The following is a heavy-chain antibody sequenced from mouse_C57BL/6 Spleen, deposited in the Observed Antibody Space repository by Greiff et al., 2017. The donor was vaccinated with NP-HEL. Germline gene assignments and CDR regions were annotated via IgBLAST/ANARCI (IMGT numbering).Heavy chain of an antibody. CDR3: ARGYGSTGCDY. Sequence: VQLQQSGAELAKPGASVKLSCKASGYTFTSYWMHWVKQRPGQGLEWIGYINPSSGYTKYNQKFKDKATLTADISSSTAYMQLSSLTYEDSAVYYCARGYGSTGCDYWGQGTTLTVSS. J-gene: IGHJ2*01. D-gene: IGHD1-1*01. CDR1: GYTFTSYW. V-gene: IGHV1-7*01. CDR2: INPSSGYT.